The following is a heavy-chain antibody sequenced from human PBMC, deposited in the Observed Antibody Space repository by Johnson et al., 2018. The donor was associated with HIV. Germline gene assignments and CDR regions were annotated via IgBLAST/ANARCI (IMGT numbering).Heavy chain of an antibody. D-gene: IGHD5-24*01. CDR2: IWSDGSNK. CDR3: AIDTREWQLRGWEDFNI. Sequence: QVQLVESGGGVVQPERSLRLSCAASGFTFGNYAMHWVRQHPGEGLEWVAVIWSDGSNKYYAASAKGRFTVPRDNSKNTLYLQMSNLRADDTAVYYCAIDTREWQLRGWEDFNIWGQGTVVTVSS. J-gene: IGHJ3*02. CDR1: GFTFGNYA. V-gene: IGHV3-33*03.